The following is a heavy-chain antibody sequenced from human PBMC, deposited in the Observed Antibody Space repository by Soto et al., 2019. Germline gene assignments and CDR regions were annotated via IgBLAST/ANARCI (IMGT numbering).Heavy chain of an antibody. V-gene: IGHV3-74*01. CDR3: ARGDCVGGTCYSLAGSFYYYMDV. Sequence: EVQLVESGGGLVQPGGSLRLSCVASGFTFSNYWMNWVRQAPGEGLVWVSRINNDGSVSSYADSVKGRLTISRDNVKNTLYLQMDSLRAEDTAVYYCARGDCVGGTCYSLAGSFYYYMDVWGKGTTVTVFS. CDR2: INNDGSVS. J-gene: IGHJ6*03. CDR1: GFTFSNYW. D-gene: IGHD2-15*01.